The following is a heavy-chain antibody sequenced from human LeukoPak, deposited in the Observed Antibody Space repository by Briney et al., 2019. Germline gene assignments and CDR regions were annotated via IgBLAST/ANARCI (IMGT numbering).Heavy chain of an antibody. D-gene: IGHD6-19*01. CDR2: IYYSGSI. CDR3: ARHVQFNSGWTFFDY. CDR1: GGSIISSSYY. Sequence: SETLSLTCTVSGGSIISSSYYWGWIRQPPGKGLEWIGSIYYSGSISYNPSLESRVTISVDTSKNQFSLTPSSVTAADTAIYYCARHVQFNSGWTFFDYWGQEPWSPSP. V-gene: IGHV4-39*01. J-gene: IGHJ4*01.